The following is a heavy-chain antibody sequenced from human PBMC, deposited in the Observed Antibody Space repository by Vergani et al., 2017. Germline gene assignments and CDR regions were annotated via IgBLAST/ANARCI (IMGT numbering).Heavy chain of an antibody. D-gene: IGHD3-3*01. CDR1: GFIFSDYV. CDR3: AKDHYDFWSGYPNLSPFDL. CDR2: ISWNSGSI. Sequence: VQLVESGGGVVQPGKSLSLSCETSGFIFSDYVMHWVRQAPGKGLEWVSGISWNSGSIGYADSVKGRFTISRDNAKNSLYLQMNSLRAEDTALYYCAKDHYDFWSGYPNLSPFDLWGRGTLVTVSS. V-gene: IGHV3-9*01. J-gene: IGHJ2*01.